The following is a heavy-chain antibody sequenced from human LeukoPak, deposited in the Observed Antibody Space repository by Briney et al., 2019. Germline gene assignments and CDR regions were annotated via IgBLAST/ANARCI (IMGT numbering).Heavy chain of an antibody. CDR1: GFSLSTSGVG. D-gene: IGHD3-3*01. CDR3: AHRRDDFWSGTYYFDY. J-gene: IGHJ4*02. CDR2: IYWDDDK. V-gene: IGHV2-5*02. Sequence: SGPTLVNPTQTLTLTCTFSGFSLSTSGVGVGWIRQPPGKALEWLALIYWDDDKRYSPSLKSRLTITKDTSKNQVVLTMTNMDPVDTATYYCAHRRDDFWSGTYYFDYWGQGTLVTVSS.